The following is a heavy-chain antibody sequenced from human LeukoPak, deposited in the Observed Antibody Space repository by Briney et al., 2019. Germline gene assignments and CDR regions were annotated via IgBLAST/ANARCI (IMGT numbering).Heavy chain of an antibody. J-gene: IGHJ6*03. CDR1: GYTFTGYY. Sequence: ASVKVSCTASGYTFTGYYMHWVRQAPGQGLEGVGWINPNSGGTNYAQKFQGRVTMTRDTSISTAYMELSRLRSDDTAVYYCARDLGDIWFGELLGYYMDVWGKGTTVTVSS. D-gene: IGHD3-10*01. CDR2: INPNSGGT. CDR3: ARDLGDIWFGELLGYYMDV. V-gene: IGHV1-2*02.